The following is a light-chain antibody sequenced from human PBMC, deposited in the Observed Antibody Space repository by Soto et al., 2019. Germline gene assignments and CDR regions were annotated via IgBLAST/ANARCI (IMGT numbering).Light chain of an antibody. CDR2: AAS. CDR3: QQCYRTPYT. Sequence: DIQMTQSPSSLSASVGDRVTITCRASQGISTYLIWYQQRQGKAPKLLMYAASNLVSGVPSRFSGSGSGTEFTLTISSLQPEDFATYYCQQCYRTPYTFGPGTKLETK. J-gene: IGKJ2*01. CDR1: QGISTY. V-gene: IGKV1-39*01.